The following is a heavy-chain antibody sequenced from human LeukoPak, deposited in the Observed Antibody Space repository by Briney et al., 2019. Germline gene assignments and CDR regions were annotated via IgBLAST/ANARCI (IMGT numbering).Heavy chain of an antibody. CDR3: AISRLGRPNWFDP. Sequence: PGGSLRLSCAASGATFSGSAMHWVRQASGKGLEWVGRIRSKANSYATAYAASVKGRFTISRGDSKNTAYLQMNSLKTEDTAVYYCAISRLGRPNWFDPWGQGTLVTVSS. J-gene: IGHJ5*02. CDR1: GATFSGSA. CDR2: IRSKANSYAT. D-gene: IGHD3-9*01. V-gene: IGHV3-73*01.